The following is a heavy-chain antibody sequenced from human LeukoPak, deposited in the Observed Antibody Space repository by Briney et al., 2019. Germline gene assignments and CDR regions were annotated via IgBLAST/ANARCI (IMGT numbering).Heavy chain of an antibody. CDR2: ISSSGSTI. V-gene: IGHV3-11*01. Sequence: PGGSLRLFCAASGFTFSDYYMSWIRQAPGKGLEWVSYISSSGSTIYYADSVKGRFTISRDNAKNSLYLQMNSLRAEDTAVYYCARDLIMGTIGDFDYWGQGTLVTVSS. CDR1: GFTFSDYY. J-gene: IGHJ4*02. D-gene: IGHD4-17*01. CDR3: ARDLIMGTIGDFDY.